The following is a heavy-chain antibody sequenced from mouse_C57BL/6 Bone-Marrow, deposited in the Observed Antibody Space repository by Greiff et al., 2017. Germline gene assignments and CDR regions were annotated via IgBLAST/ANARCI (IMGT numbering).Heavy chain of an antibody. CDR1: GFSFNTYA. CDR3: VRQTGVVFDY. V-gene: IGHV10-1*01. D-gene: IGHD4-1*01. J-gene: IGHJ2*01. CDR2: IRSESNNYAT. Sequence: EVQVVESGGGLVQPKGSLKLSCAASGFSFNTYAMNWVRQAPGKGLEWVARIRSESNNYATYYADSVKDRFTISSDDSESILYLQMNNLKTEETAMYDCVRQTGVVFDYWGQGTTLTVSS.